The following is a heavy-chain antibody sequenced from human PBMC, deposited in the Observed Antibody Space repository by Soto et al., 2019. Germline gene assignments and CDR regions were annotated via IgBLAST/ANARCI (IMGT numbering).Heavy chain of an antibody. CDR3: ARERITIFGVEYNWFDP. V-gene: IGHV3-48*02. D-gene: IGHD3-3*01. CDR1: GFTFSSYS. J-gene: IGHJ5*02. Sequence: GGSLRLSCAASGFTFSSYSMNWVRQAPGKGLEWVSYISSSSSTIYYADSVKGRFTISRDNAKNSLYLQMNSLRDEDKAVYYCARERITIFGVEYNWFDPWGQGTLVTVSS. CDR2: ISSSSSTI.